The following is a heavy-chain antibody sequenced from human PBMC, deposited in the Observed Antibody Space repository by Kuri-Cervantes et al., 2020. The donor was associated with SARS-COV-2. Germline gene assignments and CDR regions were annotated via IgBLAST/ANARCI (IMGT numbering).Heavy chain of an antibody. V-gene: IGHV4-4*02. CDR1: GGSISSSNW. J-gene: IGHJ3*02. CDR3: AREDMWKGERAFDI. CDR2: IYYSGST. D-gene: IGHD3-16*01. Sequence: GSLRLSCAVSGGSISSSNWWSWVRQPPGKGLEWIGSIYYSGSTYYNPSLKSRVTISVDTSKNQFSLKLSSVTAADTAVYYCAREDMWKGERAFDIWGQGKRVTVSS.